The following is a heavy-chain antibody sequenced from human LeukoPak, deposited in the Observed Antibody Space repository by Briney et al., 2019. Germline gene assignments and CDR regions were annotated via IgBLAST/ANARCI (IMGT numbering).Heavy chain of an antibody. V-gene: IGHV1-2*02. J-gene: IGHJ4*02. CDR3: ARDLGTVPAANSPEY. D-gene: IGHD2-2*01. Sequence: ASVKVSCKASGYTFTDYYVHWLRQAPGQGLEWMAWINPTSGGTNYAQKFQGRVTVTRDTSISTAYMELGSLRSDDTAVYYCARDLGTVPAANSPEYWGQGTLVTVSS. CDR2: INPTSGGT. CDR1: GYTFTDYY.